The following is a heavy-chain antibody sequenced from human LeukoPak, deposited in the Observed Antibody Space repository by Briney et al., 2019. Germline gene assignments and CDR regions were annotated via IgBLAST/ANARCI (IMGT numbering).Heavy chain of an antibody. J-gene: IGHJ6*02. V-gene: IGHV3-33*01. CDR2: IWYDGSNK. D-gene: IGHD1-26*01. CDR3: ARADSGSYTGSYYYGMDV. CDR1: GFTFSGYG. Sequence: GGSLRLSCAASGFTFSGYGMHWVRQAPGKGLEGVAVIWYDGSNKYYADSVKGRFTISRDNSKNTLYLQMNSLRAEDTAVYYCARADSGSYTGSYYYGMDVWGQGTTVTVSS.